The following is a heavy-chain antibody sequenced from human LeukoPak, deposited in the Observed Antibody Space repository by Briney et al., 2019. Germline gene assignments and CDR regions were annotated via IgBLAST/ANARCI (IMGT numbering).Heavy chain of an antibody. D-gene: IGHD1-14*01. CDR3: AKEGTVRWFDP. J-gene: IGHJ5*02. Sequence: SEALSLTCTVSGASMSSFYWSWIRQSPGRGLEWIGYIYYSGSTHYNPSLKSRVTISVETSKNQFSLKLNSVTAADTAVYYCAKEGTVRWFDPWGQGTLVTVSS. V-gene: IGHV4-59*12. CDR1: GASMSSFY. CDR2: IYYSGST.